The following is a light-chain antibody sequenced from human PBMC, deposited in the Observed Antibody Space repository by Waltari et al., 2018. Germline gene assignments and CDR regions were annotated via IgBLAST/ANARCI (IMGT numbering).Light chain of an antibody. Sequence: DIQMTQSPSTLCASVGDRVTITCRASQSINTWLAWYQQKPGKAPKPLIYKASSLEGGVPSRLSGSGSGTEFILIISSLQPDDFATYHCQQYKTNPWTFGQGTKVEIK. CDR2: KAS. CDR1: QSINTW. V-gene: IGKV1-5*03. J-gene: IGKJ1*01. CDR3: QQYKTNPWT.